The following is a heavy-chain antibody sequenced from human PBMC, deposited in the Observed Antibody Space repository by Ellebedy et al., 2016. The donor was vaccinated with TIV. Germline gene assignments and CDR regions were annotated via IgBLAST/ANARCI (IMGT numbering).Heavy chain of an antibody. D-gene: IGHD5-24*01. J-gene: IGHJ3*02. CDR2: IIPNLGVV. CDR3: AKRGRNGYNYRILVFDI. CDR1: GGYFNSYS. V-gene: IGHV1-69*02. Sequence: AASVKVSCNASGGYFNSYSISWVRQAPGQGLEWMGRIIPNLGVVNYAQRFQGRITITADKSTNTAYVEMSNLKSEDTAMYYCAKRGRNGYNYRILVFDIWGQGTMLTVSS.